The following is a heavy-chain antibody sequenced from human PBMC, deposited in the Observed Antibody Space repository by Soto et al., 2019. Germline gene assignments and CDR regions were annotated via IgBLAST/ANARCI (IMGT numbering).Heavy chain of an antibody. CDR2: INPNSGGT. J-gene: IGHJ6*02. CDR3: ARARYRPYYYYGMDV. D-gene: IGHD1-1*01. Sequence: GASVKVSCKASGYTFTGYYMHWVRQAPGQGLEWMGWINPNSGGTNYAQKFQGRVTMTRDTSISTAYMGLSRLRSDDTAVYYCARARYRPYYYYGMDVWGQGTTVTVSS. V-gene: IGHV1-2*02. CDR1: GYTFTGYY.